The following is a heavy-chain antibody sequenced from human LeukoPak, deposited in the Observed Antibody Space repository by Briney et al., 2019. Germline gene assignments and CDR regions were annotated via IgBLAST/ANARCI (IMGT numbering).Heavy chain of an antibody. CDR2: ISYDGSNK. CDR1: GFSFNSYG. Sequence: SGRSLRLSCAASGFSFNSYGMHWVRQAPGKGLEWVAVISYDGSNKYYADSVKGRFTISRDNSKNTLYLQMNSLRAEDTAVYYCAKDVGGVYNYFDFWGQGTLVTVSS. V-gene: IGHV3-30*18. D-gene: IGHD3-16*01. J-gene: IGHJ4*02. CDR3: AKDVGGVYNYFDF.